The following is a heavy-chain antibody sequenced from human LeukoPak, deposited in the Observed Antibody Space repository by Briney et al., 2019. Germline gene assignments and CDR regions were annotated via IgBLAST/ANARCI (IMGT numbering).Heavy chain of an antibody. V-gene: IGHV3-21*01. J-gene: IGHJ4*02. D-gene: IGHD3-10*01. CDR1: GFTFDDYT. Sequence: GGSLRLSCAASGFTFDDYTMHWVRQAPGKGLEWVSSISSSSSNIYYADSVKGRFTISRDNAKTSLYLQMNSLRAEDTAVYYCARDLYGSGRYQRDYWGQGTLVTVSS. CDR2: ISSSSSNI. CDR3: ARDLYGSGRYQRDY.